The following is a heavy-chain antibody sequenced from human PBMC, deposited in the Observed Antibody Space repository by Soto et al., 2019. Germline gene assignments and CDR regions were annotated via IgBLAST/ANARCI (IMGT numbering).Heavy chain of an antibody. V-gene: IGHV3-30*18. CDR3: AKGVRQWLVTSDFNY. J-gene: IGHJ4*02. CDR1: GFTFSDSA. Sequence: VQLVESGGGVVQPGRSLRLSCAASGFTFSDSAMHWVRQAPGKGLEWVAVVSHDGRHTHYADSVKGRFTISRDSSTNTVSLEMTSVRAEDTAVYYCAKGVRQWLVTSDFNYWGQGALVTVSS. D-gene: IGHD6-19*01. CDR2: VSHDGRHT.